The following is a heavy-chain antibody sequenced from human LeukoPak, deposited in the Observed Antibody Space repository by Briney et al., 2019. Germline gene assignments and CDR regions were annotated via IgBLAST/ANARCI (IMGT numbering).Heavy chain of an antibody. CDR1: YGPIFSSSYY. D-gene: IGHD3-22*01. J-gene: IGHJ4*02. Sequence: SETLSLTCTVSYGPIFSSSYYWGWIRQPPGKGLEWIGSIYFSGSTYYNPSLKSRVTISVDTSKNQFSLKLSSVTAADTAVYYCARVQTASSGYYYCFDYWGQGTLVTVSS. CDR3: ARVQTASSGYYYCFDY. V-gene: IGHV4-39*07. CDR2: IYFSGST.